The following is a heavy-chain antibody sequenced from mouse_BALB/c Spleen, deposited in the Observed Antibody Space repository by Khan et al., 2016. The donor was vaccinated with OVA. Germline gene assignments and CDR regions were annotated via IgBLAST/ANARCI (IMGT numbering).Heavy chain of an antibody. CDR3: KREVRLHYYAMDC. J-gene: IGHJ4*01. D-gene: IGHD2-14*01. CDR1: GYTFTSYW. V-gene: IGHV1-69*02. Sequence: QIQLVQSGAELVRPGASVKLSCKASGYTFTSYWINWVKQRPGQGLEWIGNIYPSDTYTNYNQKFKDKATLTVDKSSSTAYMQLSSPTSEDSAVYYCKREVRLHYYAMDCWGQGTSVTVSS. CDR2: IYPSDTYT.